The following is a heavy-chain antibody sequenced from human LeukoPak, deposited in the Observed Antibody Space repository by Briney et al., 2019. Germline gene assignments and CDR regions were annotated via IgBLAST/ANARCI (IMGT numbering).Heavy chain of an antibody. CDR3: ARGFYDTRGYSNAFDM. J-gene: IGHJ3*02. CDR1: GGSVTSSY. CDR2: IYHTGNT. D-gene: IGHD3-22*01. V-gene: IGHV4-59*02. Sequence: PSETLSLTCTVSGGSVTSSYWSWIRQSPGRELEWIGYIYHTGNTNYNPSLESRVTISVDTSKNQFSLKLTSVTAADTAVYYCARGFYDTRGYSNAFDMWGQGTMATVSS.